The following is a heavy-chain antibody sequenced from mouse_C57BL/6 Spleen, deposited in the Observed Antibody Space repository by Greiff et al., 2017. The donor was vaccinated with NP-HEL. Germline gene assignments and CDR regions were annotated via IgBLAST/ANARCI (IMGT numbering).Heavy chain of an antibody. V-gene: IGHV1-52*01. J-gene: IGHJ2*01. D-gene: IGHD1-1*01. CDR2: IDPSDSET. CDR3: ARPNYYGRGYYFDY. Sequence: QVQLKQPGAELVRPGSSVKLSCKASGYTFTSYWMHWVKQRPIQGLEWIGNIDPSDSETHYNQKFKDKATLTVDKSSSTAYMQLSSLTSEDSAVYYCARPNYYGRGYYFDYWGQGTTLTVSS. CDR1: GYTFTSYW.